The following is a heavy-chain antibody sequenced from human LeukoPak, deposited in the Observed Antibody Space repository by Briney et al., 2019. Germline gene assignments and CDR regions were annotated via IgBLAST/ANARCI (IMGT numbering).Heavy chain of an antibody. V-gene: IGHV3-23*01. Sequence: GGSLRLSCGASGFPFSNYAMTWVRQAPGKGLEWVSAISGGGGYTSTYYADSVKGRFTISRDNSKNTLYLQMNSLRAEDTAVYYCAKPPPDNYHYYYGMDVWGQGTTVTVSS. CDR2: ISGGGGYTST. J-gene: IGHJ6*02. CDR3: AKPPPDNYHYYYGMDV. CDR1: GFPFSNYA.